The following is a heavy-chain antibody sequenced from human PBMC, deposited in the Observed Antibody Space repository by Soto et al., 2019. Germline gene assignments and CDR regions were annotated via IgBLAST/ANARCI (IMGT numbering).Heavy chain of an antibody. J-gene: IGHJ3*02. V-gene: IGHV4-39*01. CDR1: GGSISSSSYY. CDR2: IYYSGST. CDR3: ARHGAHCSGGSCYSEFAHGAFDI. D-gene: IGHD2-15*01. Sequence: SETLSLTCTASGGSISSSSYYWGWIRQPPGKGLEWIGSIYYSGSTYYNPSLKSRVTISVDTSKNQFSLKLSSVTAADTAVYYCARHGAHCSGGSCYSEFAHGAFDIWGQGTMVTVSS.